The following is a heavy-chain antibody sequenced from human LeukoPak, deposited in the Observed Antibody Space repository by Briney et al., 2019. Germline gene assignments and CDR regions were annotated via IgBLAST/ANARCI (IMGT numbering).Heavy chain of an antibody. CDR2: INHSGST. D-gene: IGHD2-8*01. Sequence: PSETLSLTCAVYGGSFSGYYWSWIRQPPGKGLEWIGEINHSGSTNYNPSLKSRVTISVDTSKNQFSLKLSSVTAADTAVYYCAMPASYCTNGVCYDYWGQGTLVTVSS. V-gene: IGHV4-34*01. CDR3: AMPASYCTNGVCYDY. CDR1: GGSFSGYY. J-gene: IGHJ4*02.